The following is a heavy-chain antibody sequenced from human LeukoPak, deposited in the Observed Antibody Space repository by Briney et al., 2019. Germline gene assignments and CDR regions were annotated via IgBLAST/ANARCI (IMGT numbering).Heavy chain of an antibody. CDR3: ARGPPPQYCSGGSCYAAY. CDR2: MNPNSGNT. J-gene: IGHJ4*02. D-gene: IGHD2-15*01. Sequence: GASVKVSCKASGYTFTSYDINWVRQATGQGLEWMRWMNPNSGNTGYAQKFQGRVTMTRNTSISTAYMELSSLRSEDTAVYYCARGPPPQYCSGGSCYAAYWGQGTLVTVSS. CDR1: GYTFTSYD. V-gene: IGHV1-8*01.